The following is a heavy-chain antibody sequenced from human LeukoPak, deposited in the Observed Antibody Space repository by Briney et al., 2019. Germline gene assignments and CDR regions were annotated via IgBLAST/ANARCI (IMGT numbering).Heavy chain of an antibody. J-gene: IGHJ3*02. V-gene: IGHV1-69*04. Sequence: SVKVSCKASGGTFSSYAISWVRQAPGQGREWMGRIIPILGIANYAQKFQGRVTITADKSTSTAYMELSSLRSEDTAVYYCATNYGDYENAFDIWGQGTMVTVSS. D-gene: IGHD4-17*01. CDR3: ATNYGDYENAFDI. CDR2: IIPILGIA. CDR1: GGTFSSYA.